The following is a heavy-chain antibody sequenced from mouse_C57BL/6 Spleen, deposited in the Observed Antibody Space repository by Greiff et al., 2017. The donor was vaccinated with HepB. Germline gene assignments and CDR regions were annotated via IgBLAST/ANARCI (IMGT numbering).Heavy chain of an antibody. Sequence: EVKLVESGEGLVKPGGSLKLSCAASGFTFSSYAMSWVRQTPEKRLEWVAYISSGGDYIYYADTVKGRFTISRDNARNTLYLQMSSLKSEDTAMYYCTSGGGSSYDFDYWGQGTTLTVSS. CDR1: GFTFSSYA. CDR3: TSGGGSSYDFDY. V-gene: IGHV5-9-1*02. J-gene: IGHJ2*01. D-gene: IGHD1-1*01. CDR2: ISSGGDYI.